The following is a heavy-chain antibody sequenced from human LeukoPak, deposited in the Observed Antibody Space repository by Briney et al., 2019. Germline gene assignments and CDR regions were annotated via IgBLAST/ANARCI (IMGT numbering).Heavy chain of an antibody. J-gene: IGHJ4*02. D-gene: IGHD6-19*01. CDR2: IYWDDDK. CDR3: AHRLFVDSSGWYFDY. V-gene: IGHV2-5*02. CDR1: GFSLSSSGVG. Sequence: SGPTLVNPTQTLTLTCTLSGFSLSSSGVGVGWIRQPPGKALEWLALIYWDDDKRCSPSLKSRLTITKDTSKNQVVPTMTNMDPVDTATYFCAHRLFVDSSGWYFDYWGQGTLVTVSS.